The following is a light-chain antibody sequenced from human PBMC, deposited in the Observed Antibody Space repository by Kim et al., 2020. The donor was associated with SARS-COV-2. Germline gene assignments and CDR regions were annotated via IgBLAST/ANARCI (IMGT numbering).Light chain of an antibody. CDR2: VAS. CDR1: QSVSSNY. Sequence: EIVLTQSPGTLSLSPGERTTLSCRASQSVSSNYLTWYQQKPGQAPRLLIYVASSRATGIPDRFSGSGSGTDFTLTISRLEPEDFAVYYCQQFGSSPYTCGQGTKLEI. J-gene: IGKJ2*01. CDR3: QQFGSSPYT. V-gene: IGKV3-20*01.